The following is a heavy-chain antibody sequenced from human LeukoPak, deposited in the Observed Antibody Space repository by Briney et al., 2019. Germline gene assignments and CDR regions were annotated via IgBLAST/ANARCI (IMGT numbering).Heavy chain of an antibody. CDR2: IYYSGST. Sequence: SETLSLTCTVSGGSISSYYWSWIRQPPGKGLEWIGYIYYSGSTNYNPSLKSRVTISVDTSKNQFSLKLSSVTAADTAVYYCARVATMDFDYWGQGTLVTVSS. CDR1: GGSISSYY. D-gene: IGHD5-12*01. V-gene: IGHV4-59*08. CDR3: ARVATMDFDY. J-gene: IGHJ4*02.